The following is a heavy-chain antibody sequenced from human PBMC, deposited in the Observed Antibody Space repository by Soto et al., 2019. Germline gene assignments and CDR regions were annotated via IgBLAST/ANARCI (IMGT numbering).Heavy chain of an antibody. CDR2: INPSGGST. CDR1: GYTFTSYS. V-gene: IGHV1-46*01. Sequence: QVQLVQSGAEVKKPGASVKVSCKASGYTFTSYSMHWVRQAPGQGLEWMGIINPSGGSTTYAQRFQGRGTMTRDTSTSTVYMELSSLRSEDTAVCYCALAPRFGDYLYYFDYWGQGTLVTVS. D-gene: IGHD3-10*01. J-gene: IGHJ4*02. CDR3: ALAPRFGDYLYYFDY.